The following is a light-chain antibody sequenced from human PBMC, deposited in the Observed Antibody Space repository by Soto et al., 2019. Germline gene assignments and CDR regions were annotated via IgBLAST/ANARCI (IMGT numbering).Light chain of an antibody. J-gene: IGKJ2*01. CDR3: QQTYSTTYT. CDR2: TSG. V-gene: IGKV1-39*01. Sequence: IHMTQSPSSLSASVGDRITVTCRASQRITTYVNWYQLKPGEAPKLLISTSGTLQRGVPSRFSGSGSGTDFTLTITRLQPAHFATYFCQQTYSTTYTFGQGTKLEIK. CDR1: QRITTY.